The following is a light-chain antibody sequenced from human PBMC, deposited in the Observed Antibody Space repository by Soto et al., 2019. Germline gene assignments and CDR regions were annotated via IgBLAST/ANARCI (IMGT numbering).Light chain of an antibody. V-gene: IGLV2-8*01. J-gene: IGLJ2*01. CDR2: DVT. CDR1: SSDVGGYNY. Sequence: QSVLTQPPSASGSPGQSVTISCTGTSSDVGGYNYVSWYRQHPGKAPKLMIYDVTKRPSGVPDRFSGSKSGNTASLTVSGLQAEDEADYYCSSYAGSNNFGVFGGGTKLTVL. CDR3: SSYAGSNNFGV.